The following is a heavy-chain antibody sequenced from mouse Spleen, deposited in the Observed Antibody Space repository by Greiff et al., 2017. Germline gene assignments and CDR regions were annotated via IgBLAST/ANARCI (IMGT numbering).Heavy chain of an antibody. CDR1: GYTFTNYW. V-gene: IGHV1-63*01. Sequence: VKVVESGAELVRPGTSVKMSCKASGYTFTNYWIGWAKQRPGHGLEWIGDIYPGGGYTNYNEKFKGKATLTADKSSSTAYMQFSSLTSEDSAIYYCARKTYYSNYGDAMDYWGQGTSVTVSS. CDR3: ARKTYYSNYGDAMDY. J-gene: IGHJ4*01. D-gene: IGHD2-5*01. CDR2: IYPGGGYT.